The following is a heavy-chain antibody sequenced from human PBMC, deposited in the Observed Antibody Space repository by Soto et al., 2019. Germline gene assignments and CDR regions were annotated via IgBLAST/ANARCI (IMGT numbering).Heavy chain of an antibody. Sequence: QVQLQESGPGLVKPSQTLSLTCTVSGGSISSGDYYWSWIRQPPGKGLEWIGYIYHSGNTYYNPSLKSRVTISVDTSKNQFSLKLSSVTAADTAVYYCGRERPDGARLDPWGQGTLVTVSS. D-gene: IGHD6-6*01. J-gene: IGHJ5*02. V-gene: IGHV4-30-4*01. CDR1: GGSISSGDYY. CDR3: GRERPDGARLDP. CDR2: IYHSGNT.